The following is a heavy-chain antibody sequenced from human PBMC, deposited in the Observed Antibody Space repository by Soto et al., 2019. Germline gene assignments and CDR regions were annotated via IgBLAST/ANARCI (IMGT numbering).Heavy chain of an antibody. Sequence: SVKVSCKASSYTFTSYGIICVRQSPGQGLEWMGWISAYNGNTNYAQKLQGRVTMTTDTSTSTAYMELRSLRSDDTAVYYCAREGLWFGELLLDYWGQGALVTVSS. V-gene: IGHV1-18*01. J-gene: IGHJ4*02. D-gene: IGHD3-10*01. CDR1: SYTFTSYG. CDR2: ISAYNGNT. CDR3: AREGLWFGELLLDY.